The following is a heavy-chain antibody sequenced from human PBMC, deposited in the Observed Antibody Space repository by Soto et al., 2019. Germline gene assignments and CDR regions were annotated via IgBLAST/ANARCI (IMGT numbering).Heavy chain of an antibody. Sequence: PSETLSLTCAVYGGSFSGYYWSWIRQPPGKGLEWIGEINHSGSTNYNTSLKSRVTISVDTSKIQFSLKLISVTAADLAVYYCSVGSTWHPGAFDIWGQGTTVTVSS. D-gene: IGHD5-12*01. V-gene: IGHV4-34*01. CDR1: GGSFSGYY. J-gene: IGHJ3*02. CDR2: INHSGST. CDR3: SVGSTWHPGAFDI.